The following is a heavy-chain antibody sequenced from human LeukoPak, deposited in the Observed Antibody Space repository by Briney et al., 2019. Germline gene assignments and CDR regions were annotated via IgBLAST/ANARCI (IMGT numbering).Heavy chain of an antibody. Sequence: SETLSLTCTVSGGSMSGHSWSWLRQPPGKGLEWIGFIQPGGSTNYNPSLQSRVSISLDTSKNQASLTLKSVTAADTAFYYCARFSASGALDYYMDVWGKGTTVTVSS. CDR2: IQPGGST. CDR3: ARFSASGALDYYMDV. J-gene: IGHJ6*03. CDR1: GGSMSGHS. D-gene: IGHD3-10*01. V-gene: IGHV4-59*11.